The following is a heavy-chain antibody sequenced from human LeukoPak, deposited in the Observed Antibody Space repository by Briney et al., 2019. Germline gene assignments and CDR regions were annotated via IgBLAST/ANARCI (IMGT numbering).Heavy chain of an antibody. CDR1: GFTVSSNY. CDR2: IYSGGST. CDR3: TKDITAGGLDY. Sequence: GGSLRLSCAASGFTVSSNYMSWVRQAPGKGLEWVSVIYSGGSTYYADSVKGRFTISRDNAKNSLYLQMNSLRTDDTALCYCTKDITAGGLDYWGQGTLVTVSS. J-gene: IGHJ4*02. V-gene: IGHV3-53*05. D-gene: IGHD6-13*01.